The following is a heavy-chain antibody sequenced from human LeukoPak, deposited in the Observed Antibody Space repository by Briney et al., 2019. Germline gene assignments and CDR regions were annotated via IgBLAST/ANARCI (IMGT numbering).Heavy chain of an antibody. J-gene: IGHJ6*02. CDR1: RFTFSSYG. CDR2: ISYDGSNK. D-gene: IGHD3-9*01. V-gene: IGHV3-30*18. Sequence: PGGSLRLSCAASRFTFSSYGMHWVRQAPGKGLEWVAVISYDGSNKYYADSVKGRFTISRDNSKNTLYLQMNSLRAEDTAVYYCAKDRAFDILSGNGMDVWGQGTTVTVSS. CDR3: AKDRAFDILSGNGMDV.